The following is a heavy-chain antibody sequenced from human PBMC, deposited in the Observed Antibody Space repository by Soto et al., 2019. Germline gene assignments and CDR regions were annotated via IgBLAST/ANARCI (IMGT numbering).Heavy chain of an antibody. CDR3: ARHAPGGPFDS. J-gene: IGHJ4*02. V-gene: IGHV4-59*08. Sequence: SETLSLTCTVSGGSINSYYWSWIRQSPGKGLEWIGYIFYSGNTNYNPSLNSRITLSVDTSKNQFSLKLTSVTAADTAVYYCARHAPGGPFDSWGQGTLVTVSS. CDR2: IFYSGNT. CDR1: GGSINSYY.